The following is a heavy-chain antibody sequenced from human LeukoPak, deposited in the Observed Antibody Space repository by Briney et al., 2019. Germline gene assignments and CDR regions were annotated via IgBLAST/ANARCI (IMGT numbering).Heavy chain of an antibody. J-gene: IGHJ4*02. CDR3: ARAAGRDTTSGLDFDY. CDR1: GGSFSGYY. V-gene: IGHV4-34*01. CDR2: INHSGST. D-gene: IGHD1-26*01. Sequence: SETPSLTCAVYGGSFSGYYWSWIRQPPGKGLEWIGEINHSGSTNYNPSLKSRVTMSVDTSKNQFSLKLSSVTAADTAVYYCARAAGRDTTSGLDFDYWGQGILVTVSS.